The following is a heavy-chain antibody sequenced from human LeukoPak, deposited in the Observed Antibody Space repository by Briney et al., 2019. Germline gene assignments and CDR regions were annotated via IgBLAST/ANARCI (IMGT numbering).Heavy chain of an antibody. Sequence: SQTLSLTCTVSGGSISSGSYYWSWIRQPAGKGLEWIGRINTSGRTNYNPSLKSRVTISVDTSKNQFSLNLRSMTAAGTAVYYCTRDLKRTIVVGTIYYYYMDVWGRGTTVTVSS. V-gene: IGHV4-61*02. CDR3: TRDLKRTIVVGTIYYYYMDV. D-gene: IGHD2-21*02. J-gene: IGHJ6*03. CDR2: INTSGRT. CDR1: GGSISSGSYY.